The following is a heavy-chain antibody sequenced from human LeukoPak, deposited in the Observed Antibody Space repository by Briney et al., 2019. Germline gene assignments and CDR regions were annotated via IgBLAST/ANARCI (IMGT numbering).Heavy chain of an antibody. Sequence: GGSLRLSCAASGFTFSTYSMNWVRQAPGKGLECVSSVSSSSTYIHYADSVKGRFTISRDNAKNSLFLQMNSLRAEDTAVYYCARDNRGSGWYYFDYWGQGTLVTVSS. CDR3: ARDNRGSGWYYFDY. D-gene: IGHD6-19*01. J-gene: IGHJ4*02. CDR1: GFTFSTYS. CDR2: VSSSSTYI. V-gene: IGHV3-21*01.